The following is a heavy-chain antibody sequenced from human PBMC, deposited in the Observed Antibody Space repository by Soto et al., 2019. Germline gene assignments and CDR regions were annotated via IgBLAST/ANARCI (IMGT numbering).Heavy chain of an antibody. CDR3: ARAPPYPVTKYDAFDL. CDR2: ISYDGNNK. J-gene: IGHJ3*01. D-gene: IGHD4-4*01. V-gene: IGHV3-30*03. CDR1: GFTFSRYG. Sequence: GGSLRLSCAASGFTFSRYGMHWVRQAPGKGLEWVAVISYDGNNKYYEDSVKGRFTISTDNAKNKMFLQMSSLGAEDTAVYYCARAPPYPVTKYDAFDLWGQGTMVTVSS.